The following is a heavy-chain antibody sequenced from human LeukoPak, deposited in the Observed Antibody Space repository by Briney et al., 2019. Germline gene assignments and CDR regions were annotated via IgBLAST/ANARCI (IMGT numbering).Heavy chain of an antibody. CDR1: GGTFSSYA. J-gene: IGHJ4*02. CDR2: IIPIFGTA. D-gene: IGHD3-22*01. CDR3: ARGQDYYDSSGYQYPLPFDY. V-gene: IGHV1-69*13. Sequence: ASVKVCCKASGGTFSSYAISWVRQAPGQGLEWMGGIIPIFGTANYAQKFQGRVTITADESTSTAYMELSSLRSEDTAVYYCARGQDYYDSSGYQYPLPFDYWGQGTLVTVSS.